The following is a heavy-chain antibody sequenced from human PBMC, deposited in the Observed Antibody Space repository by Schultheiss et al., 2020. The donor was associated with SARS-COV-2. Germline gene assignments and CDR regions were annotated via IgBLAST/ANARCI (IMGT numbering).Heavy chain of an antibody. J-gene: IGHJ4*02. D-gene: IGHD2-15*01. Sequence: GGSLRLSCAASGFTFSNAWMNWVRQAPGKGLEWVSGISGSGGRTYYADSVKGRFTISRDNSKNTLYLQMNSLRAEDTAVYYCARDAGGMFDYWGQGTLVTVSS. CDR2: ISGSGGRT. V-gene: IGHV3-23*01. CDR1: GFTFSNAW. CDR3: ARDAGGMFDY.